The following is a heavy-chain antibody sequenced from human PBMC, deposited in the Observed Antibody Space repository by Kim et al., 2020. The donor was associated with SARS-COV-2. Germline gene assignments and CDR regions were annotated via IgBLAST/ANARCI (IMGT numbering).Heavy chain of an antibody. CDR2: ISGSGGST. J-gene: IGHJ6*02. Sequence: GGSLRLSCAASGFTFSSYAMSWVRQAPGKGLEWVSAISGSGGSTYYADSVKGRFTISRDNSKNTLYLQMNSLRAEDTAVYYCAKDNYDILTGYYSSYYYYGMDVWGQGTTVTVSS. D-gene: IGHD3-9*01. V-gene: IGHV3-23*01. CDR3: AKDNYDILTGYYSSYYYYGMDV. CDR1: GFTFSSYA.